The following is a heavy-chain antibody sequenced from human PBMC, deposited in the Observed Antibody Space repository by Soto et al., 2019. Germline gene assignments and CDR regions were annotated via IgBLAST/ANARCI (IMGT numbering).Heavy chain of an antibody. J-gene: IGHJ6*02. V-gene: IGHV3-30-3*01. CDR1: GFTFSSYA. CDR2: ISYDGSNK. CDR3: ARDFSLDFGVVRPRYYYYGMDV. Sequence: PGGSLRLSCAASGFTFSSYAMHWVRQAPGKGLEWVAVISYDGSNKYYADSVKGRFTISRDNSKNTLYLQMNSLRAEDTAVYYCARDFSLDFGVVRPRYYYYGMDVWGQGTTVTVSS. D-gene: IGHD3-3*01.